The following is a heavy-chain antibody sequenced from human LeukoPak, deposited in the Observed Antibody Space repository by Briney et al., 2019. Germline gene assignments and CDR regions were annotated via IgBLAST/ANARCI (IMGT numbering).Heavy chain of an antibody. CDR1: GGSISSSSYY. CDR3: ARDRWSYGSGAFDI. CDR2: IYFSGST. D-gene: IGHD3-10*01. Sequence: SETLSLTCTVSGGSISSSSYYWGWICQPPGKGLEWIGSIYFSGSTYYNPSLKSRVTTSVDTSKNQFSLKLSSVTAADTAVYYCARDRWSYGSGAFDIWGQGTMVTVSS. V-gene: IGHV4-39*07. J-gene: IGHJ3*02.